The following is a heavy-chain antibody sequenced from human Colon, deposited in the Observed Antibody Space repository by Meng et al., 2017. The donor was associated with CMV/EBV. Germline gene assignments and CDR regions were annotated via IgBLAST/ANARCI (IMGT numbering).Heavy chain of an antibody. CDR1: GFPFSNFA. D-gene: IGHD2-15*01. CDR2: ISGTAGGT. J-gene: IGHJ6*02. CDR3: AFALGYCSGGSCRMYGMDV. Sequence: GESLKISCAASGFPFSNFAMTWVRQAPGKGLEWVSTISGTAGGTYFADAVKGRFTISRDNSKNTLYLQMNSLRAEDTAVYYCAFALGYCSGGSCRMYGMDVWGQGTTVTVSS. V-gene: IGHV3-23*01.